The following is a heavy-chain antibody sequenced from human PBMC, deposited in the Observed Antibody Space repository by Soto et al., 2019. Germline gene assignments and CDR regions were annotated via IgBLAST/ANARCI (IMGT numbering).Heavy chain of an antibody. D-gene: IGHD3-9*01. CDR1: GGSFSGYY. J-gene: IGHJ4*02. CDR3: ARRPHYDILTGYYTPPAFDY. V-gene: IGHV4-34*01. Sequence: SETLSLTCAVYGGSFSGYYWSWIRQPPGKGLEWIGEINHSGSTNYNPSLKSRVTISVDTSKNQFSLKLSSVTAADTAVYYCARRPHYDILTGYYTPPAFDYWGQGTLVTVS. CDR2: INHSGST.